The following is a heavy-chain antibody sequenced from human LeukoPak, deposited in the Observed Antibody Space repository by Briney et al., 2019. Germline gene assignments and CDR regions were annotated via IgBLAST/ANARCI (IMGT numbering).Heavy chain of an antibody. CDR3: ARVGSSSWSNWFDP. Sequence: SETLSPTCTVSGGSISSYYWSWIRQPPGKGLEWIGYIYYSGSTNYNPSLKSRVTISVDTSKNQFSLKLSSVTAADTAVYYCARVGSSSWSNWFDPWGQGTLVTVSS. J-gene: IGHJ5*02. CDR1: GGSISSYY. CDR2: IYYSGST. V-gene: IGHV4-59*01. D-gene: IGHD6-13*01.